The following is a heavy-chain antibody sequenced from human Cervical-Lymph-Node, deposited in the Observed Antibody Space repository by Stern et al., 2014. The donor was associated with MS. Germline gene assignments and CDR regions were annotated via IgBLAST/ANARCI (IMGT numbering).Heavy chain of an antibody. CDR2: IFYSGST. Sequence: VQLVESGPGLVKPSDTLSLTCTVSGGSVSTHSWSWFRQTPGQGLEWIGYIFYSGSTNYNPPLKSRVTMSLDMSKNQFSLNLTSVTAADTAVYYCARGVNNWLDPWGQGTQVTVSS. V-gene: IGHV4-59*02. CDR3: ARGVNNWLDP. J-gene: IGHJ5*02. CDR1: GGSVSTHS.